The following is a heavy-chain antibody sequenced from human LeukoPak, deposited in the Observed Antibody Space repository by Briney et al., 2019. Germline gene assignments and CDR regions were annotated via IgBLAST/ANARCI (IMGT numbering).Heavy chain of an antibody. CDR3: AKDEDYYDSSGYYSPY. D-gene: IGHD3-22*01. CDR2: ISGSGGST. Sequence: GGSLRLSCAASGFTFSSYAMSWFRQAPGKGLEWVSAISGSGGSTYYADSVKGRFTISRDNSKNTLYLQMNSLRAEDTAVYYCAKDEDYYDSSGYYSPYWGQGTLVTVSS. V-gene: IGHV3-23*01. J-gene: IGHJ4*02. CDR1: GFTFSSYA.